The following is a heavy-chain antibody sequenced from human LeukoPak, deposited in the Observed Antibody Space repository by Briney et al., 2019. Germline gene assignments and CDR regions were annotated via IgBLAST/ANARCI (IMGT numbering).Heavy chain of an antibody. CDR1: GGSISSYY. CDR3: ARLNCSSTSCYGGFDY. V-gene: IGHV4-59*01. J-gene: IGHJ4*02. CDR2: IYYSGST. Sequence: PSETLPLTCTVSGGSISSYYWSWIRQPPGKGLEWIGYIYYSGSTNYNPSLKSRVTISVDTSKNQFSLKLSSVTAADTAVYYCARLNCSSTSCYGGFDYWGQGTLVTVSS. D-gene: IGHD2-2*01.